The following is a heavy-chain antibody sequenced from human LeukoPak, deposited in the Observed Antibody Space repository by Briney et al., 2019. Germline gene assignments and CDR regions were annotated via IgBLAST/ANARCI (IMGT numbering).Heavy chain of an antibody. CDR1: GGSISSYY. CDR2: IYTSGST. V-gene: IGHV4-4*07. CDR3: ARPGQGPRQSSGYYFRY. D-gene: IGHD3-22*01. Sequence: KSSETLSLTCTVSGGSISSYYWSWIRQPAGKGLEWIGRIYTSGSTNYNPSLKSRVPMSVDTSKNQFSLKLSSVTAADTAVYYCARPGQGPRQSSGYYFRYWGQGTLVTVSS. J-gene: IGHJ4*02.